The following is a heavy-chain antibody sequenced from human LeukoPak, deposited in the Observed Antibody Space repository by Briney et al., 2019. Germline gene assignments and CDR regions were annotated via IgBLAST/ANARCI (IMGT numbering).Heavy chain of an antibody. D-gene: IGHD2-15*01. CDR3: VRESPLGYCSGGSCFSSHFDY. CDR2: INPTNGVA. CDR1: GYTFTGYQ. J-gene: IGHJ4*02. V-gene: IGHV1-2*04. Sequence: ASVKVSCKTSGYTFTGYQMHWVRQAPGQGLEWMGRINPTNGVANYAQKFQGWVTLTRDRSIDTVYMDLGRLTPDDTAVYFCVRESPLGYCSGGSCFSSHFDYWGQGTLIIVSS.